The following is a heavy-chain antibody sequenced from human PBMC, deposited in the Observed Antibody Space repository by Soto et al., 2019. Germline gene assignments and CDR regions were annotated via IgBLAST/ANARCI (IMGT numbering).Heavy chain of an antibody. D-gene: IGHD3-22*01. CDR1: GFTFSSYA. CDR3: AKYADSSGYYNYYYYGMDV. Sequence: EVQLLESGGGLVQPGGSLRLSCAASGFTFSSYAMSWVHQAPGKGLEWVSAISGSGGSTYYADSVKGRFTISRDNSKNTLYLQMNSLRAEDTAVYYCAKYADSSGYYNYYYYGMDVWGQGTTVTVSS. V-gene: IGHV3-23*01. CDR2: ISGSGGST. J-gene: IGHJ6*02.